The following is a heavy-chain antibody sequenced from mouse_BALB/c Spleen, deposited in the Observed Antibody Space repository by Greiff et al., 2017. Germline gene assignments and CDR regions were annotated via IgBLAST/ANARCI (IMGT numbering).Heavy chain of an antibody. D-gene: IGHD2-14*01. J-gene: IGHJ4*01. CDR1: GYTFTSYW. CDR2: IYPGDGDT. Sequence: QVQLQQSGAELARPGASVKLSCKASGYTFTSYWMQWVKQRPGQGLEWIGAIYPGDGDTRYTQKFKGKATLTADKSSSTAYMQLSSLASEDSAVYYCASRYDGSAMDYWGQGTSVTVSS. CDR3: ASRYDGSAMDY. V-gene: IGHV1-87*01.